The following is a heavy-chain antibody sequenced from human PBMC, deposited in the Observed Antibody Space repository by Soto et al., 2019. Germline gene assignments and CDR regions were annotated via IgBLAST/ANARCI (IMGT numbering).Heavy chain of an antibody. Sequence: GGSLRLSCAASGVTFSIYSMNWVRQAPGKGLEWVSYISSSSSTIYYTDSVKGRFTISRDNAKNSLYLQMNSLRDEDTAVYYCARQKYSRGYYYYCYRIDVWGQGTTVTGSS. D-gene: IGHD3-22*01. J-gene: IGHJ6*02. CDR2: ISSSSSTI. V-gene: IGHV3-48*02. CDR3: ARQKYSRGYYYYCYRIDV. CDR1: GVTFSIYS.